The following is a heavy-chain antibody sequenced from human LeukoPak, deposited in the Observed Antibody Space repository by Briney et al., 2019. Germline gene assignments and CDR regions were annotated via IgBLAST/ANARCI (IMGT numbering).Heavy chain of an antibody. J-gene: IGHJ4*02. V-gene: IGHV3-53*01. CDR2: IYSGGST. D-gene: IGHD3-9*01. CDR1: GFTFSTYE. CDR3: ARGNYDILTGYYHFDY. Sequence: PGGSLRLSCAASGFTFSTYEWNWVRQAPGKGLEWVSVIYSGGSTYYADSVKGRFTISRDNSKNTLYLQMNSLRAEDTAVYYCARGNYDILTGYYHFDYWGQGTLVTVSS.